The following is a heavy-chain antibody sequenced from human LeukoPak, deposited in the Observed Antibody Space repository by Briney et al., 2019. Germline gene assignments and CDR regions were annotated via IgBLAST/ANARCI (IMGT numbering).Heavy chain of an antibody. V-gene: IGHV4-4*07. CDR3: ASTPVTYYDYIWGSSSDAFDI. Sequence: SETLSLTCTVSGGSISSYYWSWIRQPAGKGLEWIGRIYTSGSTNYNPSLKRRVTMSVDTSKNQFSLKLSSVTAADTAVYYCASTPVTYYDYIWGSSSDAFDIWGQGTMVTVSS. J-gene: IGHJ3*02. CDR2: IYTSGST. CDR1: GGSISSYY. D-gene: IGHD3-16*01.